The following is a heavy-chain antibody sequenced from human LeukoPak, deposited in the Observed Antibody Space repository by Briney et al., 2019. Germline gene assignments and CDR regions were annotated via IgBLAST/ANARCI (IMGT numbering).Heavy chain of an antibody. V-gene: IGHV3-15*01. J-gene: IGHJ4*02. CDR2: IKSKTDGGTT. CDR3: TTVVVVPAAIVAVAGYYFDY. Sequence: GGSLRLSCAASGFTFSNAWMSWARQAPGKGLEWVGRIKSKTDGGTTDYAAPVKGRFTISRDDSKNTLYLQMNSLKTEDTAVYYCTTVVVVPAAIVAVAGYYFDYWGQGTLVTVSS. CDR1: GFTFSNAW. D-gene: IGHD2-2*01.